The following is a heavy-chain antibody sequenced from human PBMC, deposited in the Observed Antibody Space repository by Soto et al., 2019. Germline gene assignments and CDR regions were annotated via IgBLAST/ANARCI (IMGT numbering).Heavy chain of an antibody. CDR2: IFYSGST. J-gene: IGHJ6*02. Sequence: PSETLSLTCTVSGGSISNNDYYWSWIRQPPGKGLECIGYIFYSGSTYYNPSLESRITMSVDTSKNQFSLQLSSVTPADTAVYFCARAIFRVVLARYSMDVWGQGTTVTVSS. V-gene: IGHV4-30-4*01. CDR3: ARAIFRVVLARYSMDV. CDR1: GGSISNNDYY. D-gene: IGHD3-3*01.